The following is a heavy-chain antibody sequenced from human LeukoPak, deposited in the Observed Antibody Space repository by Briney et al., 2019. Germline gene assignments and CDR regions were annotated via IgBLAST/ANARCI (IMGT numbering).Heavy chain of an antibody. J-gene: IGHJ5*02. Sequence: ASVKVSCKASGYTFTNYDINWVRQAAGQGLEWMGWMNPHTGNAGYAQKFQGRVTMTLDTSISTAYTELNSLRSDDTAVYYCARIPQRIPHNWFDPWGQGTLVTVSS. CDR3: ARIPQRIPHNWFDP. CDR2: MNPHTGNA. D-gene: IGHD1-14*01. V-gene: IGHV1-8*01. CDR1: GYTFTNYD.